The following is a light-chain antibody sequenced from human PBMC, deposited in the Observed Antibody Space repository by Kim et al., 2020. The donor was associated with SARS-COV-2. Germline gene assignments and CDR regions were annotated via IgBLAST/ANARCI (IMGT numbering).Light chain of an antibody. J-gene: IGLJ2*01. CDR1: RLRNYY. CDR3: NSRDSSGDHVV. CDR2: GKD. V-gene: IGLV3-19*01. Sequence: SYELTQDPAVSVALGQTVRITCQGDRLRNYYASWYQQKPGQAPILVVSGKDYRPSGIPDRFSGSSSGNTVSLTITGAQAEDEADYYCNSRDSSGDHVVFG.